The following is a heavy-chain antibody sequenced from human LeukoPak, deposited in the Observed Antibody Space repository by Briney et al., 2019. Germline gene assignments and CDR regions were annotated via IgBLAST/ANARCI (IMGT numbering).Heavy chain of an antibody. V-gene: IGHV1-18*01. CDR3: AKDRWSDGSSSFDN. CDR2: IITYNRNS. D-gene: IGHD6-6*01. Sequence: ASVTVSCKDSGYTFTSYCNNWVRQAPGQGIEWMGWIITYNRNSNYPQTLQVRVTITTYTSPSTPYMELSSLRSDYTAMYFCAKDRWSDGSSSFDNWGQGTLVTVSS. J-gene: IGHJ4*02. CDR1: GYTFTSYC.